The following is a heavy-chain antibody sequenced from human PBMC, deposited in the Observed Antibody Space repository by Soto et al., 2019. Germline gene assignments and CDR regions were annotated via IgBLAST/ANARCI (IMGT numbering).Heavy chain of an antibody. CDR3: TNSNWFDP. J-gene: IGHJ5*02. D-gene: IGHD3-10*01. CDR2: IYYSGST. V-gene: IGHV4-39*01. CDR1: GGSISSSRYY. Sequence: QLQLQESGPGLVKPSETLSLTCTVSGGSISSSRYYWGWIRQPPGKGLEWIGNIYYSGSTYYNPSLXXRVTISVDTSKNQXXLKLSSVTAADTAVYYCTNSNWFDPWGQGTLVTVSS.